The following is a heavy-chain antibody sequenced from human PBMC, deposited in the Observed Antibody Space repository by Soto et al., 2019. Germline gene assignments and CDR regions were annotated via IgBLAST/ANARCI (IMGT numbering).Heavy chain of an antibody. V-gene: IGHV4-59*01. J-gene: IGHJ6*02. Sequence: QVQLQESGPGLVKPSETLSLTCTVSGASISSYYWSWIRQPPGKGLEWIGNIYYSGSTNYNPSLXXRVTMSVDTSXXQXSXXLSSVTAADTAVYSCARVQSSSWKRTIYYHYGMDVWGQGTTVTVSS. CDR3: ARVQSSSWKRTIYYHYGMDV. CDR2: IYYSGST. D-gene: IGHD6-13*01. CDR1: GASISSYY.